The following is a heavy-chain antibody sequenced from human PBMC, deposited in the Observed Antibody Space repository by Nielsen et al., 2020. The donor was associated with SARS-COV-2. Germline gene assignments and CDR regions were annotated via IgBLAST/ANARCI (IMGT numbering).Heavy chain of an antibody. V-gene: IGHV3-23*01. J-gene: IGHJ4*02. CDR2: ISGSGGST. D-gene: IGHD5-12*01. Sequence: GGSPRLSCAASGFTFSSYAMSWVRQAPGKGLEWVSAISGSGGSTYYADSVKGRFTISRDNSKNTLYLQMNSLRAEDTAVYYCAKGNSWPPLFDYWGQGTLVTVSS. CDR3: AKGNSWPPLFDY. CDR1: GFTFSSYA.